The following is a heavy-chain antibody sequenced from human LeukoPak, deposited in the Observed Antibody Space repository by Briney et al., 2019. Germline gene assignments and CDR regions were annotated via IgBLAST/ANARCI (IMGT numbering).Heavy chain of an antibody. CDR3: ARSSYSSSSSV. V-gene: IGHV3-7*03. Sequence: GGSLRLSGAGTGFTFSGYWMSWSRQAPGKGLEWVASINSDGSEGYYADVVKGRFTISRDNAKNSLYLQINSLRAEDTAVYYCARSSYSSSSSVWGQGTMVTVSS. CDR2: INSDGSEG. D-gene: IGHD6-6*01. J-gene: IGHJ3*01. CDR1: GFTFSGYW.